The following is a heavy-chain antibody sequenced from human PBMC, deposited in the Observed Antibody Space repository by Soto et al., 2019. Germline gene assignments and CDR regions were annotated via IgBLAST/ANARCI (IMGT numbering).Heavy chain of an antibody. J-gene: IGHJ4*02. CDR1: GYTFTIYY. D-gene: IGHD1-1*01. V-gene: IGHV1-46*01. Sequence: ASGKVSCKASGYTFTIYYMHWVRQAPGQGLEWMGIITPIGGSTSNEQKFQEWVTMTRDTSTSTVYMELCSLRYEKTAVYYCARHLSSFSTCTTDYRGQRTLVTVSS. CDR2: ITPIGGST. CDR3: ARHLSSFSTCTTDY.